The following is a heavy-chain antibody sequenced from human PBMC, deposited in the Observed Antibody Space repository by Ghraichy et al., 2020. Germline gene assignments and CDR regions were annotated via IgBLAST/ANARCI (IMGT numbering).Heavy chain of an antibody. J-gene: IGHJ5*02. CDR2: IYSGGST. V-gene: IGHV3-53*01. CDR3: ARASGNWFDP. CDR1: GFTVSSNY. D-gene: IGHD5-12*01. Sequence: GGSLRLSFAASGFTVSSNYMNWVRQAPGKGLEWVSIIYSGGSTYYADSVKGRFTISRDNSKNTLYLQMNSLRVEDTAVYYCARASGNWFDPWGQGTLVTVSS.